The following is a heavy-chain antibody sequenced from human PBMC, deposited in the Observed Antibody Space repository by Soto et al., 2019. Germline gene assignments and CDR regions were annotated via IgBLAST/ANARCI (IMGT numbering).Heavy chain of an antibody. Sequence: PLGSLRLSCAASGFTFSSYGMHWVRQAPGKGLEWVAVIWYDGSNKYYADSVKGRFTISRDNSKNTLYLQMNSLRAEDTAVYYCARDGSYDFWSGYPYYYYYGMDVWGQGTTVTVSS. V-gene: IGHV3-33*01. CDR1: GFTFSSYG. CDR2: IWYDGSNK. D-gene: IGHD3-3*01. J-gene: IGHJ6*02. CDR3: ARDGSYDFWSGYPYYYYYGMDV.